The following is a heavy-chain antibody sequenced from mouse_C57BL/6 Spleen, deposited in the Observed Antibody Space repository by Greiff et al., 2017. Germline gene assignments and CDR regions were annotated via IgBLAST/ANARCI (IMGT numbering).Heavy chain of an antibody. CDR3: AREAITTVVGFDY. V-gene: IGHV1-64*01. CDR2: IHANSGST. J-gene: IGHJ2*01. Sequence: QVQLQQSGAELVKPGASVKLSCRASGYTFTSYWMHWVKQRPGQGLEWIGMIHANSGSTNYNEKFKSKATLTVDKSSSTAYMQLSSLTSEDSAVYYCAREAITTVVGFDYWGQGTTLTVSS. D-gene: IGHD1-1*01. CDR1: GYTFTSYW.